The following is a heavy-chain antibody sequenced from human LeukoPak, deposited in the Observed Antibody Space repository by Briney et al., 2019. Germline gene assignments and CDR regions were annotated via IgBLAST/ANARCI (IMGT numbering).Heavy chain of an antibody. D-gene: IGHD1-7*01. Sequence: EGSLRLSCAASGSTFSSYWMHWLRQAPGKGLVWVSRINSDGSSTSYADSVKGRFTISRDNAKNTLYLQMNSLRAEDTAVYYCAREGLNWNYDYPDYWGQGTLVTVYS. J-gene: IGHJ4*02. CDR1: GSTFSSYW. CDR2: INSDGSST. CDR3: AREGLNWNYDYPDY. V-gene: IGHV3-74*01.